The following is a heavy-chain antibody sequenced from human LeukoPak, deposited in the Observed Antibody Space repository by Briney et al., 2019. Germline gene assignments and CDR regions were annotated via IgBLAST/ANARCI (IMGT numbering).Heavy chain of an antibody. D-gene: IGHD2-15*01. Sequence: KPSETLSLTCTVSDGSISTFYWSWIRQPPGKGLEWIGYIYYNGNTKYNPSLKSRVTISVDTSRNQFSLKVTSVTAADTAVYYCARTTRYCSGGSCYGAVENFDYWGQGTLVSVSS. V-gene: IGHV4-59*01. J-gene: IGHJ4*02. CDR2: IYYNGNT. CDR1: DGSISTFY. CDR3: ARTTRYCSGGSCYGAVENFDY.